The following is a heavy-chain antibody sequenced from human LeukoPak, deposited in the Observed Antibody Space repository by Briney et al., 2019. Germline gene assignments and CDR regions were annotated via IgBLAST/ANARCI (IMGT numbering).Heavy chain of an antibody. CDR2: IYYSGST. Sequence: SETLSLTCTVSGGSISSYYWSWIRQPPGKGLEWIGYIYYSGSTNYNPSLKSRVTISVDTSKNQFSLKLSSATAADTAVYYCARAEGVVIANQNWFDPWGQGTLVTVSS. V-gene: IGHV4-59*01. D-gene: IGHD3-3*01. CDR1: GGSISSYY. CDR3: ARAEGVVIANQNWFDP. J-gene: IGHJ5*02.